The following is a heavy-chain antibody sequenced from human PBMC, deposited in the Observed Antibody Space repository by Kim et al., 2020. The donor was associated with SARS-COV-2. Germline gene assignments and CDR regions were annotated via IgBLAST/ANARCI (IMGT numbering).Heavy chain of an antibody. CDR3: AKDPSVVGTFQYYFDS. D-gene: IGHD6-19*01. J-gene: IGHJ4*01. V-gene: IGHV3-30*18. Sequence: GGSLRLSCAASGFTFSSYGMHWVRQAPGKGLEWVAVISYDGSNKYYADSVKGRFTISRDNSKNTLYLQMNSLRAEDTAVYYCAKDPSVVGTFQYYFDSWG. CDR2: ISYDGSNK. CDR1: GFTFSSYG.